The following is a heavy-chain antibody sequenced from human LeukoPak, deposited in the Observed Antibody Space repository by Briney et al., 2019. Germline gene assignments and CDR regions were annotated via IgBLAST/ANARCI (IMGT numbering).Heavy chain of an antibody. D-gene: IGHD3-10*01. Sequence: PGGSLRLSCAASGFTFSSYEMNWVRQAPGKGLEWVSHISGSGDSIYYADSVKGRFTISRDNAKNLLYLQMNSLRAEDTAVYFCARDWAITWYGEYFDYWGQGTLVTVSS. CDR2: ISGSGDSI. CDR1: GFTFSSYE. J-gene: IGHJ4*02. V-gene: IGHV3-48*03. CDR3: ARDWAITWYGEYFDY.